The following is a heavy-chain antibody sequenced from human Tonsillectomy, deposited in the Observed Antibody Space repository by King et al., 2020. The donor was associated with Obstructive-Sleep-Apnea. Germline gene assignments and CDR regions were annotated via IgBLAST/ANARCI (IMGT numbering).Heavy chain of an antibody. CDR1: GGSFSGYY. CDR2: INHSGST. V-gene: IGHV4-34*01. Sequence: VQLQQWGAGLLKPSETLSLTCAVYGGSFSGYYWSWIRQPPGKGLEWIGEINHSGSTNYNPSLKSRVTISVDTSKNQFSLKLSSVTAADTAVYYCARGGLRITIFGVVIIRSSMDVWGQGTTVTVSS. J-gene: IGHJ6*02. D-gene: IGHD3-3*01. CDR3: ARGGLRITIFGVVIIRSSMDV.